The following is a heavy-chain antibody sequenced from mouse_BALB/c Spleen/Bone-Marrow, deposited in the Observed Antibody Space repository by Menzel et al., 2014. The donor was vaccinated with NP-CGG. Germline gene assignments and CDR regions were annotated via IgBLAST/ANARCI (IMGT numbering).Heavy chain of an antibody. CDR2: VDPANGNT. J-gene: IGHJ2*01. CDR3: ARYRLGTYFDY. CDR1: GFNIKDTY. D-gene: IGHD2-14*01. Sequence: LVESGAELVKPGASVKLSCTASGFNIKDTYMHWVKQRPEQGLEWIGRVDPANGNTKYDPKFQGKATITADTSSNTAYLQLSSLTSEDTAVYYCARYRLGTYFDYWGQGTTLTVSS. V-gene: IGHV14-3*02.